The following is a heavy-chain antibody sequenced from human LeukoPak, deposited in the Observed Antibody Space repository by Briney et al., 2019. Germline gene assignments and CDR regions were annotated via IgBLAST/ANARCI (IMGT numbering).Heavy chain of an antibody. Sequence: SETLSLTCTVSGGSFSSGGYYWSWISQHPGKGLEWIGYIYYSGSTYYNPSLKSRVTISVDTSKNHFSLKLSSVTAADTAVYYCARDGYCSGGSCYYFDYWGQGTLVTVSS. D-gene: IGHD2-15*01. CDR1: GGSFSSGGYY. J-gene: IGHJ4*02. CDR2: IYYSGST. V-gene: IGHV4-31*03. CDR3: ARDGYCSGGSCYYFDY.